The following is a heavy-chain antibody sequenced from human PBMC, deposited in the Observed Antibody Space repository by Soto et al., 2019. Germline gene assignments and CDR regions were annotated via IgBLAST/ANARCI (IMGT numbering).Heavy chain of an antibody. Sequence: GSVKVSCKASGYTFTSYYMHWVRQAPGQGLEWMGMINPSGGSTRYAQKFQGRVTMTRDTSTSTVYMELSSLRSEDTAVYHCARGRDGSNLLDNWGQGTLVTVSS. V-gene: IGHV1-46*01. J-gene: IGHJ4*02. CDR1: GYTFTSYY. CDR3: ARGRDGSNLLDN. CDR2: INPSGGST. D-gene: IGHD5-12*01.